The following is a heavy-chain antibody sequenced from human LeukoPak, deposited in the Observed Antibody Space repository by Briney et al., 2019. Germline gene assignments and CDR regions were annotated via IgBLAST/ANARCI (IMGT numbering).Heavy chain of an antibody. Sequence: SETLSLTCTVSGGSISSSSYYWGWIRQPPGKGLEWIGEINHSGSTNYNPSLKSRVTISVDTPKNQFSLKVSSVTAADTAVYYCARGPGMIRADSWGRGTLVTVSS. CDR1: GGSISSSSYY. CDR3: ARGPGMIRADS. D-gene: IGHD3-22*01. CDR2: INHSGST. V-gene: IGHV4-39*01. J-gene: IGHJ4*02.